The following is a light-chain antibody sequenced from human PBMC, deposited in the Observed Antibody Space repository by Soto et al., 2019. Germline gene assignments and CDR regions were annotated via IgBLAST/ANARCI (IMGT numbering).Light chain of an antibody. CDR2: DAS. CDR1: QTISTY. CDR3: QQYYSTPQWT. J-gene: IGKJ1*01. V-gene: IGKV1-39*01. Sequence: DIQMTQSPSSLSASLGDRVTITCRASQTISTYVTWYQQKPGKAPKALISDASTLQSGVPSRFSGSGSGTDFTLTISSLQAEDVAVYYCQQYYSTPQWTFGQGTKVEIK.